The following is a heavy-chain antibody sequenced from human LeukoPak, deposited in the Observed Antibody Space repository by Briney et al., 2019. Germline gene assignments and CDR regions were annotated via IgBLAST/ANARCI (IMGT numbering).Heavy chain of an antibody. CDR1: GFTFSHAW. CDR3: TTDRTVTLRGGEDAFDI. J-gene: IGHJ3*02. V-gene: IGHV3-15*01. D-gene: IGHD4-17*01. Sequence: PGGSLRLSCAASGFTFSHAWMSWVRQAPGKGLEWVGRVKGKTDGGTTDYAAPVKGRFTISRDDSKNTLYLQMNSLKTEDTAVYYCTTDRTVTLRGGEDAFDIWGQGTMVTVSS. CDR2: VKGKTDGGTT.